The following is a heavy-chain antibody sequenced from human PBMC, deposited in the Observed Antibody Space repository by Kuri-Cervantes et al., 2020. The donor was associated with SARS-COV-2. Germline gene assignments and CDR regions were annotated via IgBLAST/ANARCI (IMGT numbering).Heavy chain of an antibody. D-gene: IGHD3-3*01. Sequence: GEALKISCAASGFTFSSYWMSWVRQAPGEGLEWVANIKQDGSEEYYVDSVKGRFTISRDNAKNSLYLQMNSLRAEDTAVYYCAGGVRFLDYWGQGTLVTVSS. CDR3: AGGVRFLDY. V-gene: IGHV3-7*01. J-gene: IGHJ4*02. CDR1: GFTFSSYW. CDR2: IKQDGSEE.